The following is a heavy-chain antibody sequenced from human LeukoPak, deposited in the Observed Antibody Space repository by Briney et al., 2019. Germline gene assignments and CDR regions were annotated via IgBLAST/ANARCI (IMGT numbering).Heavy chain of an antibody. V-gene: IGHV3-23*01. CDR2: ISSSGGST. J-gene: IGHJ4*02. D-gene: IGHD5-24*01. CDR1: GFTFSNYA. CDR3: AKDLVEMATINYFDY. Sequence: PGGSLRLSCAASGFTFSNYAMSWVRQAPGKGLEWVSAISSSGGSTYNADSVKGRFTISRDNSKNTLYLQMNSLRAEDTAVYYCAKDLVEMATINYFDYWGQGTLVTVSS.